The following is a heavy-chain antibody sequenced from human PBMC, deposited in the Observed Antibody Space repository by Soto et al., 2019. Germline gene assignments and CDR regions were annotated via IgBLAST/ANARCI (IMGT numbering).Heavy chain of an antibody. Sequence: VGSLRLSCAASGFTFSSYAMSWVRQAPGKGLEWVSAISGGGGSTYYADSVKGRFTISRDNSKNTLYLQMNSLRAEDTAVYYCAKDIRKTTPGWFDPWGQGTLVTVS. CDR2: ISGGGGST. CDR1: GFTFSSYA. V-gene: IGHV3-23*01. D-gene: IGHD4-17*01. CDR3: AKDIRKTTPGWFDP. J-gene: IGHJ5*02.